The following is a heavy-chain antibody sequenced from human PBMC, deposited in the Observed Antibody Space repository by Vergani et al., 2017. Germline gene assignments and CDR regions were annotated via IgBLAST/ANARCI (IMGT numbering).Heavy chain of an antibody. D-gene: IGHD5-24*01. CDR1: GFDFSQAW. CDR2: SKPKTEGGTT. CDR3: ARDHRDYNNYPGTFDT. Sequence: EVRLVESGGGLVKPGGSLRLSCQVSGFDFSQAWMNWVRQSPGKGLEYIGLSKPKTEGGTTHYNAAMKGRVTISRDDSKSVLFLEMTNLAPEDTAVYYCARDHRDYNNYPGTFDTWGQGSMVTVSS. V-gene: IGHV3-15*05. J-gene: IGHJ3*02.